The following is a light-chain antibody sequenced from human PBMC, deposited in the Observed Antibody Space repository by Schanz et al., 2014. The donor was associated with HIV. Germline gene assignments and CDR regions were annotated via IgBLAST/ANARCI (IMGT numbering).Light chain of an antibody. Sequence: QSALTQPASVSGSPGQSITISCTGTSSDVGADNSVSWYQQHPGRAPRLLVYDVTYRPSGVSNRFSGSKSGNTASLTISGLQTEDEADYYCHSYSHSNTYVFGSGTKLTVL. CDR1: SSDVGADNS. CDR3: HSYSHSNTYV. J-gene: IGLJ1*01. V-gene: IGLV2-14*03. CDR2: DVT.